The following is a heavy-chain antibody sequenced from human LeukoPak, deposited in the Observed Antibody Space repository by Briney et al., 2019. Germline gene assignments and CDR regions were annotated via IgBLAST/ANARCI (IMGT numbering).Heavy chain of an antibody. Sequence: GSLRLSCAASGFTFSSYAMSWVRQAPGKGLEWIGYIYYIGSTNYNPSLKSRVTISLDTSKNQFSLKLSSMTAADTAVYYCARHRRSGIASAGLDYWGQGTLVTVSS. D-gene: IGHD6-13*01. V-gene: IGHV4-59*08. J-gene: IGHJ4*02. CDR2: IYYIGST. CDR3: ARHRRSGIASAGLDY. CDR1: GFTFSSYA.